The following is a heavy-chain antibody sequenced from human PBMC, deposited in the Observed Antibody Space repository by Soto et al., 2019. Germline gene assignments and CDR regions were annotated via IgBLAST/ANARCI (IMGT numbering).Heavy chain of an antibody. Sequence: EVQLVESGGGLVKPGGSLRLSCAASGFTFSSYSMNWVRQAPGKGVEWVSSISSSSTYIYYADSVKGRFTISRDNAKNSLYLQMNSLRAEDTALYYCAVIGVVAATHWFDPWGQGTLVTVSS. CDR3: AVIGVVAATHWFDP. V-gene: IGHV3-21*01. CDR2: ISSSSTYI. J-gene: IGHJ5*02. CDR1: GFTFSSYS. D-gene: IGHD2-15*01.